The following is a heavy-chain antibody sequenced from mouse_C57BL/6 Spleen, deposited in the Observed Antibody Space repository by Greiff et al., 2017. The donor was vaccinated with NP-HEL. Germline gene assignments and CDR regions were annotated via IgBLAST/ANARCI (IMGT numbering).Heavy chain of an antibody. V-gene: IGHV1-42*01. D-gene: IGHD2-3*01. Sequence: EVQLQQSGPELVKPGASVKISCTASGYSFTGYYMNWVKQSPEKGLEWIGEINPSTGGTTYIQKFKAKATLTVDKSSSTAYMQLTRLTSEDSAVYYGANFTNRWLLRSFAGWGKGTTVT. CDR3: ANFTNRWLLRSFAG. CDR2: INPSTGGT. J-gene: IGHJ1*03. CDR1: GYSFTGYY.